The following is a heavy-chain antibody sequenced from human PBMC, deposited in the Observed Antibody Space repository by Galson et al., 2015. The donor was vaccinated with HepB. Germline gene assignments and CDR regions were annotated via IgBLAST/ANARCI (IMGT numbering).Heavy chain of an antibody. CDR3: AREDYGSRSESFDY. CDR2: IDGSSTSI. V-gene: IGHV3-21*01. CDR1: GFTFRTYA. D-gene: IGHD3-10*01. Sequence: SLRLSCAASGFTFRTYAMNWVRQAPGKGLEWVSSIDGSSTSIYYAGSVKGRFTISRDNAKNSLYLQMSSLRAEDTAIYYCAREDYGSRSESFDYWGQGTLVTVSS. J-gene: IGHJ4*02.